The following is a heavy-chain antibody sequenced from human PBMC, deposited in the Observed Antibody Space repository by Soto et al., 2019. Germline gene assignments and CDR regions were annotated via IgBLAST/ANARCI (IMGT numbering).Heavy chain of an antibody. D-gene: IGHD3-3*01. J-gene: IGHJ6*02. Sequence: GGSLRLSCAATGFTFSVYAMTWVRQAPGKGLEWVSVVTANGGSTYSADFVKGRLTISRAPSKNTLYLRMNSLIAEDTAVYYCTRKDGRLRGPAPYYDFWIGIAGRSNYYGMDVWGQGTTVTVSS. CDR3: TRKDGRLRGPAPYYDFWIGIAGRSNYYGMDV. CDR1: GFTFSVYA. V-gene: IGHV3-23*01. CDR2: VTANGGST.